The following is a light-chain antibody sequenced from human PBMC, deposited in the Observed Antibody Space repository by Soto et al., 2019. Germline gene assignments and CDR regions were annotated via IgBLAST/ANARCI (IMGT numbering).Light chain of an antibody. J-gene: IGKJ1*01. CDR3: QKLNSYPWT. CDR2: AAS. Sequence: DIQLTQSPSFLSASVGDRVTITCRASQAISSYLAWFQQRPGKAPKVLIYAASTLQSGVPSRFSGSASGTEFTLTISSLQAEDFATYFCQKLNSYPWTFGQGTKVEIK. CDR1: QAISSY. V-gene: IGKV1-9*01.